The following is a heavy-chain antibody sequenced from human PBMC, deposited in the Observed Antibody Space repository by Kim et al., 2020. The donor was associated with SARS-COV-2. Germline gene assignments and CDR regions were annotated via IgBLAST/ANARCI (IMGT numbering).Heavy chain of an antibody. CDR2: LNPDESTI. D-gene: IGHD3-16*01. CDR3: ARAGYYRFDY. CDR1: GFTLSSHW. Sequence: GGSLRLSCVASGFTLSSHWMHWVRQAPGEGLVWVSRLNPDESTINYADSVKGRFTISRDSAKNTLYLQMNNLRADDTAVYYCARAGYYRFDYWGQGNLVT. V-gene: IGHV3-74*01. J-gene: IGHJ4*02.